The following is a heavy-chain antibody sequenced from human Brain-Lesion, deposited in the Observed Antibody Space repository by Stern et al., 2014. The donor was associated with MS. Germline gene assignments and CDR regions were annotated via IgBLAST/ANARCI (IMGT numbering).Heavy chain of an antibody. J-gene: IGHJ5*02. CDR2: ITSDSGTI. CDR1: GFIFDDYA. Sequence: VQLVQSGGGLVQPGRSLRLSCAASGFIFDDYAIHWVRQAPGKGLEWVSGITSDSGTIVYADSVKGRFTISRDNGKNSLYMQMNSLRVEDTAFYYCATLDFVRPAAGRGWFDPWGQGTLVTVSS. V-gene: IGHV3-9*01. D-gene: IGHD3-3*01. CDR3: ATLDFVRPAAGRGWFDP.